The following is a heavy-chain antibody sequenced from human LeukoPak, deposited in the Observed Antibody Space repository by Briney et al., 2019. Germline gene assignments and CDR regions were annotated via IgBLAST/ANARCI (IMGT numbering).Heavy chain of an antibody. CDR3: AKDPNVLLWFGYFDY. CDR1: GFTFSSCA. Sequence: GGSLRLSCAASGFTFSSCAMSWVRQAPGKGLEWVSAISGSGGSTYYADSVKGRFTISRDNSKNTLYLQMNSLRAEDTAVYYCAKDPNVLLWFGYFDYWGQGTLVTVSS. V-gene: IGHV3-23*01. J-gene: IGHJ4*02. CDR2: ISGSGGST. D-gene: IGHD3-10*01.